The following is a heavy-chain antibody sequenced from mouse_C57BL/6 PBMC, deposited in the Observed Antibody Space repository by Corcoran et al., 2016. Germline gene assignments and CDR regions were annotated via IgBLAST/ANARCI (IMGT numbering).Heavy chain of an antibody. CDR1: GYSITSGYY. V-gene: IGHV3-6*01. Sequence: DVQLQESGPGLVKPSQSLSLTCSVTGYSITSGYYWNWIRQFPGNKLEWMGYISYDGSNNYNPSLKNRISITRDTSKNQFFLKLNSVTTEDTATYYCARGRAYYSNYWYFDVWGTGTTVTVSS. CDR3: ARGRAYYSNYWYFDV. J-gene: IGHJ1*03. D-gene: IGHD2-5*01. CDR2: ISYDGSN.